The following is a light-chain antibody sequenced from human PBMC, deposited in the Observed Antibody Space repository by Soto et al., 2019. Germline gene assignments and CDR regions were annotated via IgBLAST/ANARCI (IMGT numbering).Light chain of an antibody. CDR1: QSVSSS. V-gene: IGKV3D-15*01. CDR2: DAS. Sequence: EIVMTQSPDTLSVSPGERATLSCRASQSVSSSLAWYQQKPGQAPRLLIYDASNGATGIPARFSGSGSGTDFTLTISSLEPEDFAVYYCQQYDNSLWTFGQGTKVDIK. CDR3: QQYDNSLWT. J-gene: IGKJ1*01.